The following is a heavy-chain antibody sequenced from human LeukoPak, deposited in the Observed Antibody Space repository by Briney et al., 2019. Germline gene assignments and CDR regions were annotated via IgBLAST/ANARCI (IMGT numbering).Heavy chain of an antibody. J-gene: IGHJ4*02. Sequence: PSETLSLTCTVSGGSISSSSYYWSWIRQPPGKGLEWIGEINHSGSTNYNPSLKSRVTISINTSKNQFSLKLSSVTAADTAVYYCARHSEGHDILTGYYSGFDYWGQGTLVTVSS. D-gene: IGHD3-9*01. V-gene: IGHV4-39*01. CDR2: INHSGST. CDR1: GGSISSSSYY. CDR3: ARHSEGHDILTGYYSGFDY.